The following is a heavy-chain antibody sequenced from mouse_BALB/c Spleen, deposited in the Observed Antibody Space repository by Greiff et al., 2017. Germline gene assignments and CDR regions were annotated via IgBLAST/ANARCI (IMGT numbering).Heavy chain of an antibody. CDR3: ARVQLGRGFAY. D-gene: IGHD4-1*02. J-gene: IGHJ3*01. CDR2: IDPANGNT. V-gene: IGHV14-3*02. CDR1: GFNIKDTY. Sequence: VQLQQSGAELVKPGASVKLSCTASGFNIKDTYMHWVKQRPEQGLEWIGRIDPANGNTKYDPKFQGKATITADTSSNTAYLQLSSLTSEDTAVYYCARVQLGRGFAYWGQGTLVTVSA.